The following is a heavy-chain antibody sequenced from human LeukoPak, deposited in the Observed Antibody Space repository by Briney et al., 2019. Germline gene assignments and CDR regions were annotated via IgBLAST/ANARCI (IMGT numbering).Heavy chain of an antibody. D-gene: IGHD6-13*01. CDR1: GGTFSSYA. V-gene: IGHV1-69*06. CDR2: IIPIFGTA. CDR3: ARTRSSSSSWYGQFDY. J-gene: IGHJ4*02. Sequence: SVKVSCKASGGTFSSYAISWVRQAPGQGLEWMGGIIPIFGTANYAQKFQGRVTITADKSTSTAYMELSSLRSEDTAVYYCARTRSSSSSWYGQFDYWGQETLVTVSS.